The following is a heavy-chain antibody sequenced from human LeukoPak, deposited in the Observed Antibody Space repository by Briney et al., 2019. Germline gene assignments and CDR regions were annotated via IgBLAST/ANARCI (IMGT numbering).Heavy chain of an antibody. CDR3: ARERPDIVVVPAANYYYYYMDV. D-gene: IGHD2-2*01. V-gene: IGHV4-59*01. CDR2: IYYSGST. J-gene: IGHJ6*03. Sequence: PSETLSLTCTVSGGSISSYYWSWIRQPPGKGLEWIGYIYYSGSTNYNPSPKSRVTISVDTSKNQFSLKLSSVTAADTAVYYCARERPDIVVVPAANYYYYYMDVWGKGTTVTVSS. CDR1: GGSISSYY.